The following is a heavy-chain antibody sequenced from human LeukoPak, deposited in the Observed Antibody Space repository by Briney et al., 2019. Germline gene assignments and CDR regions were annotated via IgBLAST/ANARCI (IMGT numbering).Heavy chain of an antibody. D-gene: IGHD6-19*01. CDR2: INPNSGGT. CDR3: ARDLQWLTLTLPDY. CDR1: GYTFTGYY. V-gene: IGHV1-2*02. J-gene: IGHJ4*02. Sequence: GASVKVSCKASGYTFTGYYMHWVRQAPGQGLEWMGWINPNSGGTKYAQNFQGRVTMTRDASISTAYMELSSLRSDDTAVYYCARDLQWLTLTLPDYWGQGTLVTVSS.